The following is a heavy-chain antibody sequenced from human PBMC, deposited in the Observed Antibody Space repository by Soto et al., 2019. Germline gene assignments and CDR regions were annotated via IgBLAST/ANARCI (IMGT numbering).Heavy chain of an antibody. CDR1: GFSFSSYA. CDR2: ISHDGINK. J-gene: IGHJ4*02. V-gene: IGHV3-30-3*01. D-gene: IGHD5-12*01. Sequence: SLRLSCTASGFSFSSYAMYWFRQPPGKGLEWVAVISHDGINKHYADSVKGRFTISRDNSKNTLYLQMNSLRAEDTAVYYCARDQTSGYDLWPNNFDYWGQGTLVTVSS. CDR3: ARDQTSGYDLWPNNFDY.